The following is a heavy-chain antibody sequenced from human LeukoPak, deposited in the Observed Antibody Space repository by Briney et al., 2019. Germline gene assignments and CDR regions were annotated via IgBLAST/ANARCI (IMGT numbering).Heavy chain of an antibody. V-gene: IGHV3-64D*06. CDR1: GFTFSTYA. Sequence: QAGGSLRLSCSASGFTFSTYAMHWVRQAPGKGLEYVSAISSSGGSTYYADSVKGRFTISRDNSKNTLYLQMSSLRPEDTALYYCVKDCCAIDAYNRFDPWGQGTLVTVSS. D-gene: IGHD2-21*01. CDR2: ISSSGGST. J-gene: IGHJ5*02. CDR3: VKDCCAIDAYNRFDP.